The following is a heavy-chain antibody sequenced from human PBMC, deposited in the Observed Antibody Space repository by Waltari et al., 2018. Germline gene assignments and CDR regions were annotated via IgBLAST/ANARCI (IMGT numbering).Heavy chain of an antibody. CDR1: GYTFTSYD. J-gene: IGHJ6*02. V-gene: IGHV1-8*01. D-gene: IGHD2-21*01. CDR2: MNPNSGNT. Sequence: QVQLVQSGAEVKKPGASVKVSCKASGYTFTSYDINWVRQATGQGLEWMGWMNPNSGNTGYAQKFQGRVTMTRDTSISTAYMELSSLRSEDTAVYYCARGDSYLYYYGMDVWGQGTTVTVSS. CDR3: ARGDSYLYYYGMDV.